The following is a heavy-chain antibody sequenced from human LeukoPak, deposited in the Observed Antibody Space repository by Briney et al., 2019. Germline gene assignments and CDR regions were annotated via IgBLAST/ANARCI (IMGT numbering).Heavy chain of an antibody. Sequence: QAGGSLRLSCAASGFTFSSYWMSWVRQAPGKGLEWVANIKQDGSEKYYVDSVKGRFTISRDNAKNSLYLQMNSLRAEDTAVYYCARDGYSSSWYVDYWGQGTLVTVSS. CDR3: ARDGYSSSWYVDY. CDR2: IKQDGSEK. CDR1: GFTFSSYW. D-gene: IGHD6-13*01. V-gene: IGHV3-7*01. J-gene: IGHJ4*02.